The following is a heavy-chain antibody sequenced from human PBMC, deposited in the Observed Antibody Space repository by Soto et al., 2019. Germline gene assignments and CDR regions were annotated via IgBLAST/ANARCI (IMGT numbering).Heavy chain of an antibody. Sequence: PXVSLRLSCAASGFTFSTYAMSWVRQAPGKGLEWVSAITGIGSTTYYADSVKGRFTISRDNSKNTLFLQMNSLRAEDTAVYYCAKNRDTGVAGTSCWFDPWGQGTLVTVSS. D-gene: IGHD6-19*01. J-gene: IGHJ5*02. CDR1: GFTFSTYA. CDR2: ITGIGSTT. V-gene: IGHV3-23*01. CDR3: AKNRDTGVAGTSCWFDP.